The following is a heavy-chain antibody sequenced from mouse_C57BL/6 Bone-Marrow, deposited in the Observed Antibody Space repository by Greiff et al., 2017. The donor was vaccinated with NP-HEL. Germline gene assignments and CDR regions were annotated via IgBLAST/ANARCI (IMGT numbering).Heavy chain of an antibody. V-gene: IGHV1-53*01. CDR2: INPSNGGT. CDR1: GYTFTSYW. J-gene: IGHJ2*01. Sequence: VQLQQPGTELVKPGASVKLSCKASGYTFTSYWMHWVKQRPGQGLEWIGNINPSNGGTNYNEQFKSKATLTVDKSSSTAYMQLSSLTSEDSAVYYCARRLARTLYYFDYWGQGTTLTVSS. CDR3: ARRLARTLYYFDY.